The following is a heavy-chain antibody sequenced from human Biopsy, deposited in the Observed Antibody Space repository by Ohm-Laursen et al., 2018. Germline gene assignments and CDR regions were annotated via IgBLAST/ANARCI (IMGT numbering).Heavy chain of an antibody. D-gene: IGHD1-1*01. Sequence: RSLRLSCSASGFTLDDYAMHWVRQAPGKGLEWVSGISWHSGSRGYADSVKGRFTISRDNAKKLLYLQMNSLRAEDTALYYCAKDVRVKVQLDGMDVWGQGTTVTVSS. CDR2: ISWHSGSR. CDR3: AKDVRVKVQLDGMDV. J-gene: IGHJ6*02. V-gene: IGHV3-9*01. CDR1: GFTLDDYA.